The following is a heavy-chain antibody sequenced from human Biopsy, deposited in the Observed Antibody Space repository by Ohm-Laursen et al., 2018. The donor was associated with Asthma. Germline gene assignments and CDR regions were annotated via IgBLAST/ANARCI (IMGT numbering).Heavy chain of an antibody. CDR3: AKDERAYHGSDSKYMQPVPLGD. D-gene: IGHD4-11*01. CDR1: GFTFSHYN. Sequence: GSLRLSCAASGFTFSHYNMNWVRQAPGKGLEWVSSITDTSRYIKYADSVRGRFTISRDNAKNSLYLQMNSLRAEDTAVYYCAKDERAYHGSDSKYMQPVPLGDWGQGTVVIVSA. CDR2: ITDTSRYI. J-gene: IGHJ4*02. V-gene: IGHV3-21*01.